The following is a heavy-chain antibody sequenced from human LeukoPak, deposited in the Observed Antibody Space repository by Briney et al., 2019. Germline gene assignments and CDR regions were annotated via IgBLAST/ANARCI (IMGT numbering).Heavy chain of an antibody. Sequence: GGSLRLSCAASGFSFSNYAMSWVRQAPARGPEWVSSIRGGGETFYADSVKGRFTISRDSSKNTVYLQMGSLRADDTAVYYCARVGGSGWYGYIDYWGRGSLVTVSS. CDR1: GFSFSNYA. D-gene: IGHD6-19*01. CDR2: IRGGGET. J-gene: IGHJ2*01. V-gene: IGHV3-23*01. CDR3: ARVGGSGWYGYIDY.